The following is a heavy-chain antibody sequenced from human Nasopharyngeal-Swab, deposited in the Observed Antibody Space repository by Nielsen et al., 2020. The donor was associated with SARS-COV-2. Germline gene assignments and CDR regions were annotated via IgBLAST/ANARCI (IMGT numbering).Heavy chain of an antibody. Sequence: GESLKISCAASGFTFSSYSMNWVRQAPGKGLEWVSYISSSSSTIYYADSVKGRFTISRDNAKNSLYLQMSSLRAEDTAVYYCARVSFDSSGYYSTGPQKYWGQGTLVTVSS. CDR3: ARVSFDSSGYYSTGPQKY. CDR2: ISSSSSTI. CDR1: GFTFSSYS. J-gene: IGHJ4*02. D-gene: IGHD3-22*01. V-gene: IGHV3-48*04.